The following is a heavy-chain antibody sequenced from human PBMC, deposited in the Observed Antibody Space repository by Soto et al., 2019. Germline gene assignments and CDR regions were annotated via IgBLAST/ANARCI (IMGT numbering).Heavy chain of an antibody. CDR3: AREAYKRGATNPFFDY. J-gene: IGHJ4*02. V-gene: IGHV4-4*02. CDR1: GGSISSSNW. Sequence: SETLSLTCAVSGGSISSSNWWTWVRLPPGKGLEWTGEIYPSGITNYSPSLKSRVTMSVDKSKNQFSLKLNSVTAADTAMYYCAREAYKRGATNPFFDYWGQGTLVTVSS. D-gene: IGHD1-26*01. CDR2: IYPSGIT.